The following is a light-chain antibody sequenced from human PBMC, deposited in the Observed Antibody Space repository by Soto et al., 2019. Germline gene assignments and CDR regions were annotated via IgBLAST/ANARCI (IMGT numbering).Light chain of an antibody. CDR3: SSYTSSSTSVV. CDR1: SSDVGGYNS. CDR2: DVS. J-gene: IGLJ2*01. Sequence: QSALTQPASVSGSPGQSITMSCTGTSSDVGGYNSVSWYQQHPGKAPKLMIYDVSNRPSGVSNRFSGSKSGNTASLTISGLQAEDEADYFCSSYTSSSTSVVFGGGTQLTVL. V-gene: IGLV2-14*01.